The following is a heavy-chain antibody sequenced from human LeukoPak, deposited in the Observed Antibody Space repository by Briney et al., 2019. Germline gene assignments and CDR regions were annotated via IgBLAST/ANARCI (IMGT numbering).Heavy chain of an antibody. V-gene: IGHV4-61*02. CDR3: ASTRQLSLDY. CDR1: GGSISSGSYY. D-gene: IGHD6-6*01. CDR2: ICTSGST. J-gene: IGHJ4*02. Sequence: SETLSLTCTVSGGSISSGSYYWSWIRQPAGKGLEWIGRICTSGSTNYNPSLKSRVTISVDTSKNQFSLKLSSVTAADTAVYYCASTRQLSLDYWGQGTLVTVSS.